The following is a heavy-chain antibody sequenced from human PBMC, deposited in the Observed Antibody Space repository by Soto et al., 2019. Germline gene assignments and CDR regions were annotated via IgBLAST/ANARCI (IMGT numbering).Heavy chain of an antibody. Sequence: SETLSLTCTVSGGSVSSGSYYWSWIRQPPGKGLEWIGYIYYSGSTNYNPSLKSRVTISVDTSKNQFSLKLSSVTAADTAVYYCARAIKQVAGDNFFDYWGQGTLVTVSS. CDR2: IYYSGST. CDR3: ARAIKQVAGDNFFDY. V-gene: IGHV4-61*01. J-gene: IGHJ4*02. D-gene: IGHD6-19*01. CDR1: GGSVSSGSYY.